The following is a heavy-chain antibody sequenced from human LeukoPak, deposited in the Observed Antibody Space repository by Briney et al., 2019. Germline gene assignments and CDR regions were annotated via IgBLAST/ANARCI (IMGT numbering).Heavy chain of an antibody. CDR2: IYYSGST. Sequence: SATLSLTCTVPGGSISSYYWSWIRQPPGKGLEWIGYIYYSGSTNYNPSLKSRVTISVDTSKNQFSLKLSSVTAADTAVYYCARERYSGYDSDYFDYWGQGTLVTVSS. CDR1: GGSISSYY. J-gene: IGHJ4*02. D-gene: IGHD5-12*01. CDR3: ARERYSGYDSDYFDY. V-gene: IGHV4-59*01.